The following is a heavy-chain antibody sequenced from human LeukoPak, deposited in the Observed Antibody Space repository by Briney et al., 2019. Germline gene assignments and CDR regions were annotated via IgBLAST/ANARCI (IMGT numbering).Heavy chain of an antibody. J-gene: IGHJ5*02. Sequence: ASVKVSRKASGYTFTNFGITWVRQAPGQGLEWMGWISAYNGNTKYAQKVQGRVTMTTDTSTSTAYMELRSLRSDDTAVYYCARGGVFCSSSTCPLNWLDPWGQGTLVTVSS. D-gene: IGHD2-2*01. CDR3: ARGGVFCSSSTCPLNWLDP. CDR2: ISAYNGNT. V-gene: IGHV1-18*01. CDR1: GYTFTNFG.